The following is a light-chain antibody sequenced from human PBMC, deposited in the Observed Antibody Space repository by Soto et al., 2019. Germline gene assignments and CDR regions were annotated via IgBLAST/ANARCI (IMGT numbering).Light chain of an antibody. CDR1: QNIRIH. V-gene: IGKV3-11*01. Sequence: GLTQSPGTLSLSPGERASLSCRASQNIRIHLAWYQHKPGQAPRLLIYDTSSRASGIPARFSGSGSGTDFTLTISSLEPEDFAFYYCQQRSNWPRTFGQGTKVDIK. J-gene: IGKJ1*01. CDR3: QQRSNWPRT. CDR2: DTS.